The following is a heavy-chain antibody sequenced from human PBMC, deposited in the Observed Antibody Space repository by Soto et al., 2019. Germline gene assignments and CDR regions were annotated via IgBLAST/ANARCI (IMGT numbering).Heavy chain of an antibody. CDR2: INGRSNYK. CDR3: VREDGVVGASSAFDS. J-gene: IGHJ4*02. V-gene: IGHV3-21*01. D-gene: IGHD1-26*01. CDR1: GFTLTTYT. Sequence: GGSLRLSCVASGFTLTTYTMNWVRQAPGTGLECVSSINGRSNYKYYSESVKGRFTISRDNAQNSLFLQMSRLGPEDTAVYYCVREDGVVGASSAFDSWGQGTLVTVSS.